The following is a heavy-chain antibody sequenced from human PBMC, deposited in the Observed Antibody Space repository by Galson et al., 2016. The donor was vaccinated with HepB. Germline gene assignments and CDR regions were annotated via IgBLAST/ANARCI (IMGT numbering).Heavy chain of an antibody. J-gene: IGHJ4*02. Sequence: SLRLSCAASGITVSSYYISWVRQAPGKGLEWVSLIYSDGYSYYADSVMGRFTISRDNSRNTVDLQMNSLRVEDTAMYYCAREGQEGPTDYWGQGTLVTVSS. CDR3: AREGQEGPTDY. V-gene: IGHV3-66*01. CDR1: GITVSSYY. CDR2: IYSDGYS.